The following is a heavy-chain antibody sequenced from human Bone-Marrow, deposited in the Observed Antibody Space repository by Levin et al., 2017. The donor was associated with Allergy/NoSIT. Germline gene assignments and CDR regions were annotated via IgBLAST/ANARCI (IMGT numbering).Heavy chain of an antibody. D-gene: IGHD6-13*01. V-gene: IGHV3-33*01. CDR2: IWYDGSNK. CDR1: GFTFSSYG. CDR3: ARTGQQLVLGYFDY. J-gene: IGHJ4*02. Sequence: GGSLRLSCAASGFTFSSYGMHWVRQAPGKGLEWVAVIWYDGSNKYYADSVKGRFTISRDNSKNTLYLQMNSLRAEDTAVYYCARTGQQLVLGYFDYWGQGTLVTVSS.